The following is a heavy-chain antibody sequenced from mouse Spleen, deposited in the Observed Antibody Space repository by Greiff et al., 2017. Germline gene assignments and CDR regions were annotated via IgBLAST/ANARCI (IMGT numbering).Heavy chain of an antibody. V-gene: IGHV1-82*01. J-gene: IGHJ4*01. Sequence: QVQLQQSGPELVKPGASVKISCKASGYAFSSSWMNWVKQRPGKGLEWIGRIYPGDGDTNYNGKFKGKATFTADTSSNTAYMQLSSLTTEDSAIYYCAREDYYDGSPYAMDYWGQGTSVTVSS. CDR2: IYPGDGDT. D-gene: IGHD1-1*01. CDR3: AREDYYDGSPYAMDY. CDR1: GYAFSSSW.